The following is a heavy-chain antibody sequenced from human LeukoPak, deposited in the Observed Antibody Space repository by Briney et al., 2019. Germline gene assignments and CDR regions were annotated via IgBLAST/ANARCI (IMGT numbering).Heavy chain of an antibody. V-gene: IGHV4-59*01. CDR3: ARVVDDFWSGYYYYFDY. CDR1: GGSISSYY. J-gene: IGHJ4*02. Sequence: XETLSLTCTVSGGSISSYYWSWIRQPPGKGLEWIGYIYYSGSTNYNPSLKSRVTISVDTSKNQFSLKLSSVTAADTAVYYCARVVDDFWSGYYYYFDYWGQGTLVTVSS. CDR2: IYYSGST. D-gene: IGHD3-3*01.